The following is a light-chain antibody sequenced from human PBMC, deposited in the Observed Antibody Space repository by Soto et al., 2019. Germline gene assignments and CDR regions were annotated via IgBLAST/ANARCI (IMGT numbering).Light chain of an antibody. CDR1: QSVSSN. Sequence: VITQTPATLFVSPGARATLSCRARQSVSSNLAWYQQKPRQAPSLLIYGASARATGIPARFSGSGSGTEFTLTTSSLQSEDFSAYYCQQYNNWPPWTFGQGTKVDIK. J-gene: IGKJ1*01. V-gene: IGKV3-15*01. CDR2: GAS. CDR3: QQYNNWPPWT.